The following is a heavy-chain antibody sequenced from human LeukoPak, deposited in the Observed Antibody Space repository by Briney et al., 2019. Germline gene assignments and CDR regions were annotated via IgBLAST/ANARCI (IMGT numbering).Heavy chain of an antibody. CDR2: IYPGDSDT. V-gene: IGHV5-51*01. CDR3: ARGGYYYDSSGYFSWFDP. D-gene: IGHD3-22*01. Sequence: GESLKVSCKGSGYSFTSYWIGWVRQMPGKGLEWMGIIYPGDSDTRYSPSFQGQVTISADKSISTAYLQWSSLKASDTAMYYCARGGYYYDSSGYFSWFDPWGQGTLVTVSS. CDR1: GYSFTSYW. J-gene: IGHJ5*02.